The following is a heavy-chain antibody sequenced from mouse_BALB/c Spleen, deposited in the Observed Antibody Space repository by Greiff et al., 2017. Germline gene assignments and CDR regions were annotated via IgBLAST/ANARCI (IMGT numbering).Heavy chain of an antibody. V-gene: IGHV1-69*02. J-gene: IGHJ2*01. CDR2: IYPSDSYT. D-gene: IGHD3-1*01. CDR3: TTIGLREDYFDY. CDR1: GYTFTSYW. Sequence: VQLQQPGAELVRPGASVKLSCKASGYTFTSYWINWVKQRPGQGLEWIGNIYPSDSYTNYNQKFKDKATLTVDKSSSTAYMQLSSPTSEDSAVYYCTTIGLREDYFDYWGQGTTLTVSS.